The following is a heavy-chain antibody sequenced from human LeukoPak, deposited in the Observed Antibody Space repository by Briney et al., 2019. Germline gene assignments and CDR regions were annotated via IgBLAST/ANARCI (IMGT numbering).Heavy chain of an antibody. D-gene: IGHD3-22*01. V-gene: IGHV4-34*01. CDR3: ARHDSSGYYRPLDY. CDR2: INHSGST. CDR1: VGSFRGYY. Sequence: SETLSLTCAVYVGSFRGYYWSWVRQPPGKGLEWIGEINHSGSTNYNPSLKSRVTISVDTSKNQFSLKLTSVTAADTAVYYCARHDSSGYYRPLDYWGQGTLVTVSS. J-gene: IGHJ4*02.